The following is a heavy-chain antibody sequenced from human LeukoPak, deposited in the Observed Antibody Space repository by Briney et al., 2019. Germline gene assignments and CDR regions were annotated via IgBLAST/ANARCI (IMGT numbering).Heavy chain of an antibody. V-gene: IGHV4-39*01. CDR1: GGSISSSSYC. CDR2: IYYSGST. CDR3: ARVVGATSIDY. Sequence: SETLSLTCTVSGGSISSSSYCWGWIRQPPGKGLEWIGSIYYSGSTYYNPSLKSRVTISVDTSKNQFSLKLSSVTAADTAVYYCARVVGATSIDYWGQGILVTVSS. J-gene: IGHJ4*02. D-gene: IGHD2-15*01.